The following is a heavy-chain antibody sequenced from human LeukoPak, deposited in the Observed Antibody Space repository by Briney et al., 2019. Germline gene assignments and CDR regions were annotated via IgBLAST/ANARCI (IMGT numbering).Heavy chain of an antibody. Sequence: SETLSLTCTVSGGSISSSSYCWGWIRQPPGKGLEWIGSIYYSGSTYYNPSLKSRVTISVDTSKKQFSLKLRSVTAADTAVYYRARRGRTAYYGMDVWGQGTTVTVSS. J-gene: IGHJ6*02. CDR2: IYYSGST. CDR3: ARRGRTAYYGMDV. CDR1: GGSISSSSYC. V-gene: IGHV4-39*01.